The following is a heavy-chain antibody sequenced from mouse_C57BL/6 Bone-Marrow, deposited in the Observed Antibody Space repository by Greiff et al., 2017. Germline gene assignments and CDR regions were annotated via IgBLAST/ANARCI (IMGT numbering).Heavy chain of an antibody. CDR3: ARNNPYYYGSIAY. CDR2: IWTGGGT. D-gene: IGHD1-1*01. J-gene: IGHJ3*01. V-gene: IGHV2-9-1*01. CDR1: GFSLTSYA. Sequence: VQVVESGPGLVAPSQSLSITCTVSGFSLTSYAISWVRQPPGICLEWLGVIWTGGGTNYNSALKSRLSISKDNSKSQVFLKMNSLQTDDTARYYCARNNPYYYGSIAYWGQGTLVTVSA.